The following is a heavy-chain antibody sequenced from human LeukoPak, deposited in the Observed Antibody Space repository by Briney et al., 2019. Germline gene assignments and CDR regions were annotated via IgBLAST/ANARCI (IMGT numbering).Heavy chain of an antibody. J-gene: IGHJ4*02. V-gene: IGHV4-34*01. Sequence: SETLSLTCAVYGGSFSGYYWSWIRQPPGKGLEWIGEINHSGSTNYNPSLKSRVTISVDTSKNQFSLKLSSVTAADTAVYYCARGCRNTSSYFDYWGQGTLVTVSS. D-gene: IGHD1-14*01. CDR1: GGSFSGYY. CDR3: ARGCRNTSSYFDY. CDR2: INHSGST.